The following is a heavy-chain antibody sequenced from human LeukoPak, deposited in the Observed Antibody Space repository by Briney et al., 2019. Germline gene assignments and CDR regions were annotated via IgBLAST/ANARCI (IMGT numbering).Heavy chain of an antibody. J-gene: IGHJ4*02. CDR2: INHSGST. CDR3: TSRFIQDYDILTGQPFDY. D-gene: IGHD3-9*01. CDR1: GGSFSGYY. Sequence: PSETLSLTCAVYGGSFSGYYWSWIHQPPGKGLEWIGEINHSGSTNYNPSLKSRVTISVDTSKNQFSLKLSSVTAAGTAVYYCTSRFIQDYDILTGQPFDYWGQGTLVTVSS. V-gene: IGHV4-34*01.